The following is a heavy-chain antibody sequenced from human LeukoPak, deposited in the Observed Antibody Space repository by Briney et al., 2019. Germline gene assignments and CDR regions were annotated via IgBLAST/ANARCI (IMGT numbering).Heavy chain of an antibody. Sequence: SETLSLTCTVSGGSISSYYWSWIRQPPGKGLEWIGYIYYSGSTNYNPSLKSRVTISVDTSKNQFSLKLSSVTAAGTAVYYCARHSDADGYFSYFDYWGQGTLVTVSS. V-gene: IGHV4-59*08. D-gene: IGHD5-24*01. CDR2: IYYSGST. CDR1: GGSISSYY. CDR3: ARHSDADGYFSYFDY. J-gene: IGHJ4*02.